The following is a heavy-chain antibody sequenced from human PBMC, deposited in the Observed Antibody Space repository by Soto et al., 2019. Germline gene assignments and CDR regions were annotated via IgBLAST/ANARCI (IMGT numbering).Heavy chain of an antibody. D-gene: IGHD3-10*01. Sequence: QITLKESGPTRVKPTQTLTLTCTFSGFSLSTSGVGVGWIRQPPGKALEWLAFIYWDDDKRYRPSLKSRITIMKDTSKNPAVLTMSHLDPVDTASYYCAHRAGRQANGAGGSFAYWGLGTPVTVSS. CDR2: IYWDDDK. V-gene: IGHV2-5*02. J-gene: IGHJ4*02. CDR3: AHRAGRQANGAGGSFAY. CDR1: GFSLSTSGVG.